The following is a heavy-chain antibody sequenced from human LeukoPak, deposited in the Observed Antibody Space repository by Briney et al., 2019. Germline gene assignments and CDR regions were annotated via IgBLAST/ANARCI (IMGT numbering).Heavy chain of an antibody. CDR2: ISSSGTDI. J-gene: IGHJ4*02. D-gene: IGHD2-2*01. Sequence: GRSLRLSCAASGFTFSIYTMFWIRQAPGKGLEGVSSISSSGTDIYYADSVKGRFTISKDNAKNSLYLQMNSLRAEDTAIYYCARVDYSISPTPFDYWGQGALVFVSS. V-gene: IGHV3-21*01. CDR1: GFTFSIYT. CDR3: ARVDYSISPTPFDY.